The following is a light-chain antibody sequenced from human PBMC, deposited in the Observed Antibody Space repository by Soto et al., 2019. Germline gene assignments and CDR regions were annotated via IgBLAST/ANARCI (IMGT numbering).Light chain of an antibody. CDR3: SSYAGSNNL. V-gene: IGLV2-8*01. CDR2: EVS. J-gene: IGLJ2*01. CDR1: SSDVGGYNY. Sequence: QSVLTQPPSASGSPGLSVTISCTGTSSDVGGYNYVSWYQQHPGKAPKLMIYEVSKRPSGVPDRFSGSKSGNTASLTVSGLQAEDEADYYCSSYAGSNNLFGGGTKLTVL.